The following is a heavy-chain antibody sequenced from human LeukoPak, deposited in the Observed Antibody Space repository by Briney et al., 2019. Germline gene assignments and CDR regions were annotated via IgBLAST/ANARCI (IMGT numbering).Heavy chain of an antibody. Sequence: AETLSLTCTVSGGSISTYDWSWIRQPPGKGLEWIGCTYYSGSTNYNPSLKSRVTLSLDTSQQQFSLKLSSVTAADTAVYYCARDYYGSGSYYWVYYYYMDVWGKGTTVTVSS. CDR1: GGSISTYD. CDR3: ARDYYGSGSYYWVYYYYMDV. D-gene: IGHD3-10*01. V-gene: IGHV4-59*01. CDR2: TYYSGST. J-gene: IGHJ6*03.